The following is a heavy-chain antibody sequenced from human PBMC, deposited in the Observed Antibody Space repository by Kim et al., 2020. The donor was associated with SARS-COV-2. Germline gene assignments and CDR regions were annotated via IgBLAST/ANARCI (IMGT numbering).Heavy chain of an antibody. Sequence: GGSLRLSCSASGFTFSSYAMHWVRQAPGKGLEYVSSIYSNGGDTYYADSVKGRFTISRDNSKNTLDLQMSNLRPEDTAIYYCVKGYRTSCYGSFQYWGQGTLVTVSS. D-gene: IGHD2-2*01. CDR2: IYSNGGDT. J-gene: IGHJ4*02. CDR3: VKGYRTSCYGSFQY. CDR1: GFTFSSYA. V-gene: IGHV3-64D*09.